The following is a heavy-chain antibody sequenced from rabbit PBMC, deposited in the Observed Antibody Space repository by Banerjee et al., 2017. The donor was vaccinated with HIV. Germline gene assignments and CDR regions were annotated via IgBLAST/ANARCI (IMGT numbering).Heavy chain of an antibody. CDR3: ARGPPATTVEWLDL. D-gene: IGHD3-1*01. J-gene: IGHJ5*01. Sequence: QLKESGGGLVQPGGSLKLSCKASGFDFSGYYMSWVRQAPGKGLEWIGYIDPIFGGTYYASWVNGRFTISSHNAQNTLYPQLNSLTAADTATYFCARGPPATTVEWLDLWGPGTLVTVS. V-gene: IGHV1S7*01. CDR1: GFDFSGYY. CDR2: IDPIFGGT.